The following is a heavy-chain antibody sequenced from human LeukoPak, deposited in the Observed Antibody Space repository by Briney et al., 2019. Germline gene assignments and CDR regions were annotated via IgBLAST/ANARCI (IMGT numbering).Heavy chain of an antibody. CDR1: GGSISSYY. Sequence: SETLSLTCTVSGGSISSYYWSWIRQPPGKGLEWIGYIYSSGSTNYNPSLKSRVTISVDTSKNQFSLKLSSVTAGDTAVYYCASDRGYSYGLLGYWGQGTLVTVSS. D-gene: IGHD5-18*01. J-gene: IGHJ4*02. CDR2: IYSSGST. V-gene: IGHV4-4*09. CDR3: ASDRGYSYGLLGY.